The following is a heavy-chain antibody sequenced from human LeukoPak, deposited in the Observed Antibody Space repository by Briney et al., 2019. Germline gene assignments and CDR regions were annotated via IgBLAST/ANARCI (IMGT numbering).Heavy chain of an antibody. J-gene: IGHJ4*02. Sequence: GGSLRLSCAASGFTFSSYAMSWVRQAPGKGLEWVSAISGSGGSTYYADSVKGRFTISRDNSKNTLYLQMNSLRAEDTAVYYCAKDPGSWGSYRPNHFDYWGQGTLVTVSS. CDR2: ISGSGGST. CDR1: GFTFSSYA. V-gene: IGHV3-23*01. D-gene: IGHD3-16*02. CDR3: AKDPGSWGSYRPNHFDY.